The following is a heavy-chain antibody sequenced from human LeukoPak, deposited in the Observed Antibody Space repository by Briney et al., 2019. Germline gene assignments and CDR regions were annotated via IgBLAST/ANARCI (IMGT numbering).Heavy chain of an antibody. CDR3: ARGSDILTGYYYFDY. Sequence: GRSLRLSCAASGFTFSSYGMHWVRQAPGKGLEWVAVISYDGSNKYYADSVKGRFTISRDNSKNTLYLQMNSLRAEDTAVYYCARGSDILTGYYYFDYWGQGTLVTVSS. V-gene: IGHV3-30*03. CDR1: GFTFSSYG. D-gene: IGHD3-9*01. CDR2: ISYDGSNK. J-gene: IGHJ4*02.